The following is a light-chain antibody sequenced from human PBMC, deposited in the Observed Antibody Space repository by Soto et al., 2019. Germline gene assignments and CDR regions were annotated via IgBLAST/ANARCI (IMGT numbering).Light chain of an antibody. CDR3: QHYNNWPPWT. CDR2: GAS. CDR1: QSVSIN. V-gene: IGKV3-15*01. Sequence: EIVMTQSPATLSVSPCEIATLSCSSSQSVSINLAWYQQKPGQAPRLLIYGASTRATGIPARFSGSGSGTEFTLTISSLQSEDFAVYYCQHYNNWPPWTFGQGTKVDI. J-gene: IGKJ1*01.